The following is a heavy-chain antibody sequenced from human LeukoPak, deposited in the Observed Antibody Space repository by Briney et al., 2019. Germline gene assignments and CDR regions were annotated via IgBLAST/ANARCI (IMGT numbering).Heavy chain of an antibody. CDR1: GFTFSSFL. CDR2: ISQDGSER. V-gene: IGHV3-7*01. J-gene: IGHJ4*02. D-gene: IGHD1-14*01. Sequence: QPGGSLRLSCAASGFTFSSFLMTWVRQAPGKGPEWVASISQDGSERYNVDSAKGRFSISRDNAKNSLYLHMNSLRAEDTAIYYCSRDPDRRSDYWGQGTLVSVSS. CDR3: SRDPDRRSDY.